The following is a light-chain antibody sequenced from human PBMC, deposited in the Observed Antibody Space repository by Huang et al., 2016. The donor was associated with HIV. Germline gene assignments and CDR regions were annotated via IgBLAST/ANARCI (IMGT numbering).Light chain of an antibody. CDR2: AAS. Sequence: IQLTQSPSSLSASVGDRVTITCRASQDSISYLAWYQQKPGKAPKLLIYAASTLESGVPSRFSGSGSGTDFTLTINNVQPEDFATYYCLQLNAYPGTFGPGTNVDV. CDR3: LQLNAYPGT. CDR1: QDSISY. V-gene: IGKV1-9*01. J-gene: IGKJ3*01.